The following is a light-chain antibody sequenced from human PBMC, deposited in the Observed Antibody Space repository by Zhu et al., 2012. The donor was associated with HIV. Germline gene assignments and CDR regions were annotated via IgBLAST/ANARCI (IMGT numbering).Light chain of an antibody. Sequence: EIVMTQSPVTLSVSPGERATLSCGASQNITFHLAWYQQKPGQAPRLLIYGASTRATGIPARFSGSGSGTEFTLTISSLQSEDFAVYYCQQYGGSPTFGQGTKVDFK. CDR2: GAS. V-gene: IGKV3-15*01. J-gene: IGKJ1*01. CDR1: QNITFH. CDR3: QQYGGSPT.